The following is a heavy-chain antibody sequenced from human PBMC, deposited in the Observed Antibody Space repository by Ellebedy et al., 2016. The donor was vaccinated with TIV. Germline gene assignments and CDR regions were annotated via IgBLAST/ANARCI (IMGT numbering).Heavy chain of an antibody. V-gene: IGHV3-23*01. Sequence: GGSLRLSCAASGFTVSNFAMSWVRQAPGKGLEWVSTISGGGGGTYYADSVKGRFTISRDNSKNTLYLQMNSLRSEDTAVYYCARREWLGYYDYWGQGTLVTVSS. J-gene: IGHJ4*02. CDR2: ISGGGGGT. CDR3: ARREWLGYYDY. D-gene: IGHD6-19*01. CDR1: GFTVSNFA.